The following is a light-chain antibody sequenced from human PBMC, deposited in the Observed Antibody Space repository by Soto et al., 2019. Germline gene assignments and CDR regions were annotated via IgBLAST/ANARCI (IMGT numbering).Light chain of an antibody. J-gene: IGKJ3*01. CDR3: QQRSKFT. Sequence: EVVLTQSPATLSLSPGETATLSCRASQSVSNYLAWYQQKVGQAPRLLIYDASNRATGIAARFSGSGSGTDFTLTNSSLEPKDFAVYYGQQRSKFTCGPGTKVDIK. CDR2: DAS. V-gene: IGKV3-11*01. CDR1: QSVSNY.